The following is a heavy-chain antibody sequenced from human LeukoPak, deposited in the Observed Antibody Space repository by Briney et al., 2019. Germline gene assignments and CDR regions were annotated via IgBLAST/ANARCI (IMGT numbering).Heavy chain of an antibody. V-gene: IGHV3-23*01. CDR2: ISVSGGGT. J-gene: IGHJ4*02. D-gene: IGHD6-13*01. CDR1: GFTFSSYA. Sequence: GGSLRLSCAAPGFTFSSYAMSWVRQAPGKGLKWVSAISVSGGGTYYADSVKGRFTISRDNSKNTLYLHMNSLRAEKTAVYYFANRPLEGYYFDYRGQGTLVTASS. CDR3: ANRPLEGYYFDY.